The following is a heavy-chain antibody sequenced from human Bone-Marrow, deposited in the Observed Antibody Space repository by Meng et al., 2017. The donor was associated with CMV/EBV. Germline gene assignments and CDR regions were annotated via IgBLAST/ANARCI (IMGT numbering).Heavy chain of an antibody. J-gene: IGHJ6*02. V-gene: IGHV3-21*01. CDR1: GFTLSNYS. D-gene: IGHD2-2*01. CDR3: ARDSVPAHKTGDFHDYFYGMDV. CDR2: ISSGGNYK. Sequence: GGSLRLSCAASGFTLSNYSLNWVRQAPGKGLEWVSSISSGGNYKYYPDAMKGRFTIPRDNAKNSLFLQLNGLRAEDTAVYFCARDSVPAHKTGDFHDYFYGMDVWGQGTTVTVSS.